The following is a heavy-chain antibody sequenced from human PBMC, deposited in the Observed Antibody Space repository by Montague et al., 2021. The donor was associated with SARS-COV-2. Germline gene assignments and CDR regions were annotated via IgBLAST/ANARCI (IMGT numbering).Heavy chain of an antibody. Sequence: SETLSLTCSVSGGSIGSYYWSWLRQPPGKGMEWIGHIHYSGSSTYSYYFTSRVTITIDTPKNQFSLKLSSVTAADTDVYYCARSLDPSGTYYLPYWGPGTLVTVSS. CDR3: ARSLDPSGTYYLPY. J-gene: IGHJ4*02. CDR1: GGSIGSYY. V-gene: IGHV4-59*01. CDR2: IHYSGSS. D-gene: IGHD3-10*01.